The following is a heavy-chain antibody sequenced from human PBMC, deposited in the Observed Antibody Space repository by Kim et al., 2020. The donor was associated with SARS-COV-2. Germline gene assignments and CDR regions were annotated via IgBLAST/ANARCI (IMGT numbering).Heavy chain of an antibody. CDR3: ARVGAAAGTPDYYYYGMDV. Sequence: ASVKVSCKASGYTFTGYYMHWVRQAPGQGLEWMGWINPNSGGTNYAQKFQGRVTMTRDTSISTAYMELSRLRSDDTAVYYCARVGAAAGTPDYYYYGMDVWGQGTTVTVSS. CDR2: INPNSGGT. CDR1: GYTFTGYY. D-gene: IGHD6-13*01. V-gene: IGHV1-2*02. J-gene: IGHJ6*02.